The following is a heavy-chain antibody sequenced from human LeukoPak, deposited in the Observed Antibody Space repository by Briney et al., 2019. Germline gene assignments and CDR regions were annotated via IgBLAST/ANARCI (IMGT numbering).Heavy chain of an antibody. CDR1: AFTVSPNY. CDR3: AAGIYGVRGYSLDY. J-gene: IGHJ4*02. D-gene: IGHD3-22*01. Sequence: PGGSLRLSCAASAFTVSPNYMSWVRQAPGKGLDCVSIIFSDGGTSYSDSMKGRFTVSRDNSKNTLYLQMNNLRAEDTAVYYCAAGIYGVRGYSLDYWGQGTLVTVSS. V-gene: IGHV3-53*01. CDR2: IFSDGGT.